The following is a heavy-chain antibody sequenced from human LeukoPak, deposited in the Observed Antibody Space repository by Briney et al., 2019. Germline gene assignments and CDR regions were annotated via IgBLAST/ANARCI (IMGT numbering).Heavy chain of an antibody. CDR3: SSVRDASTTKTRHFDWLNDWYFDL. CDR2: IRSKGYGGTS. Sequence: GGSLRLSCTASGFTFGGYPMSWVRQAPGKGLEWVGFIRSKGYGGTSQYAASVKGRFTISRDDSKSIAYLQMNSLKTEDTAVYYCSSVRDASTTKTRHFDWLNDWYFDLWGRGTLVTVSS. CDR1: GFTFGGYP. D-gene: IGHD3-9*01. J-gene: IGHJ2*01. V-gene: IGHV3-49*04.